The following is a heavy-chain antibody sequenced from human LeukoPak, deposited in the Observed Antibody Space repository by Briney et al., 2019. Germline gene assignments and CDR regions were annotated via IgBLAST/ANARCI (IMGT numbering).Heavy chain of an antibody. J-gene: IGHJ5*02. CDR1: GYTFTSYG. CDR3: ARDGGPGIADNWFDP. Sequence: ASVKVSCKASGYTFTSYGTSWVRQAPGQGLEWMGWISAYNGNTNYAQKLQGRVTMTTGTSTSTAYMELRSLRSDDTAVYYCARDGGPGIADNWFDPWGQGTLVTVSS. V-gene: IGHV1-18*01. CDR2: ISAYNGNT. D-gene: IGHD6-13*01.